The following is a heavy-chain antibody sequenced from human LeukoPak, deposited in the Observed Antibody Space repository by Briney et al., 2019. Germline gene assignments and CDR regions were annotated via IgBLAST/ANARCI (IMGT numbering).Heavy chain of an antibody. CDR1: GYSFTSYW. CDR3: ARHRRYYYDSSGYYWFDP. D-gene: IGHD3-22*01. J-gene: IGHJ5*02. V-gene: IGHV5-51*01. Sequence: GESLTISCTGSGYSFTSYWIGWVRQMPGKGLEWMGIIYPGDSDTRYSPSFQGQVNISADKSISTAYLQWSSLKASDIAMYDCARHRRYYYDSSGYYWFDPWGQGTLVTVSS. CDR2: IYPGDSDT.